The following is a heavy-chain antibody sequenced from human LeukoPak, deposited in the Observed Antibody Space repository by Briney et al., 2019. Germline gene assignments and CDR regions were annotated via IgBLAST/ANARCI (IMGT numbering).Heavy chain of an antibody. J-gene: IGHJ1*01. CDR3: ARRDCSGGSCYSSHFQH. CDR2: MNPNSGNT. D-gene: IGHD2-15*01. Sequence: GASVKVSCKASGYTFTSYDINWVRQATGQGLEWMGWMNPNSGNTGYAQKFQGRVTITRNTSISTVYMELSSLRSEDTAVYYCARRDCSGGSCYSSHFQHWGQGTLVTVSS. CDR1: GYTFTSYD. V-gene: IGHV1-8*03.